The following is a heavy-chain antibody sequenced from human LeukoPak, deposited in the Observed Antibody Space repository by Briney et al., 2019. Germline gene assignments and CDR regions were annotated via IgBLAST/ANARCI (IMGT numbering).Heavy chain of an antibody. D-gene: IGHD3-10*01. CDR2: ISAYNGNT. CDR1: GYSFNSYW. Sequence: GESLKISCKGSGYSFNSYWIGWVRQAPGQGLEWMGWISAYNGNTNYAQKLQGRVTMTTDTSTSTAYMELRSLRSDDTAVYYCARSMVRGVIEFDYWGQGTLVTVSS. CDR3: ARSMVRGVIEFDY. V-gene: IGHV1-18*01. J-gene: IGHJ4*02.